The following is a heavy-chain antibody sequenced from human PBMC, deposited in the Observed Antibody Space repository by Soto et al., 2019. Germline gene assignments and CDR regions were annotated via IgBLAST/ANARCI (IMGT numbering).Heavy chain of an antibody. Sequence: PSETLSLTCTVSGGSLSSYYWSLIRQPPGKGLEWIVYMSYSGSSNYNPSLKSRVTMSVDTSKNQVSLKLSSVTAADTAVYYCAKTRITPKEATFDPWGQGTMVTVSS. D-gene: IGHD1-20*01. CDR1: GGSLSSYY. CDR2: MSYSGSS. V-gene: IGHV4-59*01. CDR3: AKTRITPKEATFDP. J-gene: IGHJ5*02.